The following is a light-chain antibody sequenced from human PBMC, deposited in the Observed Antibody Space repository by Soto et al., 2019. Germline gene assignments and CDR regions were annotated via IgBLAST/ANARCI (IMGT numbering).Light chain of an antibody. CDR1: QSISSNY. V-gene: IGKV3-20*01. CDR2: AAS. Sequence: EIVLTQSPGTLSLSPGERATLSCRASQSISSNYLAWYHQKPGQAPRLLIHAASRRAYGIPDRFSGSGSGTDFTLTISRLEPQDFAVYYCQQYGSSHLTFGGGTKVEIK. J-gene: IGKJ4*01. CDR3: QQYGSSHLT.